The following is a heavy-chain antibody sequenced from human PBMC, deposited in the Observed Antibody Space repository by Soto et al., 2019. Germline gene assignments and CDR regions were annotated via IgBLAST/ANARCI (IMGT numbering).Heavy chain of an antibody. Sequence: GGSLRLSCTASGFTFGDYAMSWFRQAPGKGLEGVGFIRSKAYGGTTEYAASVKGRFTISRDDSKSIAYLQMNSLKTEDTAVYYCTRGPLMITFGGVIVVPFDYWGQGTLVTVSS. D-gene: IGHD3-16*02. CDR2: IRSKAYGGTT. CDR3: TRGPLMITFGGVIVVPFDY. J-gene: IGHJ4*02. V-gene: IGHV3-49*03. CDR1: GFTFGDYA.